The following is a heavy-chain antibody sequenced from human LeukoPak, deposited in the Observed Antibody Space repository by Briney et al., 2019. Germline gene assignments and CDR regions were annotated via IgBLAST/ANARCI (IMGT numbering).Heavy chain of an antibody. CDR1: GDSVSSNIAA. CDR3: ARDLSAGADY. Sequence: SQTLSLTCAISGDSVSSNIAAWNWFRQSPSRRLEWLGRTYYRSRWTFEYAVSVRGRITFNSDTSKNQVSLHLTSVTPDDTALYYCARDLSAGADYWGQGILVTVFS. CDR2: TYYRSRWTF. J-gene: IGHJ4*02. V-gene: IGHV6-1*01. D-gene: IGHD6-13*01.